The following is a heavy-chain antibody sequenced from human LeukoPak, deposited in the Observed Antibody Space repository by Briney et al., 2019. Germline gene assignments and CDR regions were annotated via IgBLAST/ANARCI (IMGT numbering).Heavy chain of an antibody. J-gene: IGHJ3*02. Sequence: GASVKVSCKASGYTFTSYGISWVRQAPGQGLEWMGWISAYNGNTNYAQKLQGRVTMTTDTSTSTAYMELRSLRSDDTAVYYCARDRGIAVASGAFDIWGQGTMVTVSS. CDR3: ARDRGIAVASGAFDI. D-gene: IGHD6-19*01. CDR1: GYTFTSYG. V-gene: IGHV1-18*01. CDR2: ISAYNGNT.